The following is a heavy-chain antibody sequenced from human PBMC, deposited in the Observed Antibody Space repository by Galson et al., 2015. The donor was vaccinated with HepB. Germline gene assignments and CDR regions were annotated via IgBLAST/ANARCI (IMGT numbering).Heavy chain of an antibody. D-gene: IGHD5-24*01. V-gene: IGHV1-18*01. CDR1: GYTFSTYS. CDR2: ISPYNGDT. CDR3: ARHTRGLEMATIRGDFDY. Sequence: SVKVSCKASGYTFSTYSITWVRQAPGQGLEWMGWISPYNGDTDYARKFQGRVTMTTDISTSTAYMDLRSLRSDDTAVYYCARHTRGLEMATIRGDFDYWGQGTLVTVSS. J-gene: IGHJ4*02.